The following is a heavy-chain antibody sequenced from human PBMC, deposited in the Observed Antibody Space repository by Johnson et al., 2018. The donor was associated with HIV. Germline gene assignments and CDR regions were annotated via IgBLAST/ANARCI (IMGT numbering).Heavy chain of an antibody. D-gene: IGHD6-19*01. CDR3: ARVQWLILDAFDI. CDR2: INSDGSST. J-gene: IGHJ3*02. V-gene: IGHV3-74*02. CDR1: GFTFSSYW. Sequence: VQLVESGGGLVQPGGSLRLSCAASGFTFSSYWMHWVRQAPRKGLVWVSRINSDGSSTNYADSVKGRFTISRDNSKNTLYLQMNSLRAEDTAVYYCARVQWLILDAFDIWGQGTMVTVSS.